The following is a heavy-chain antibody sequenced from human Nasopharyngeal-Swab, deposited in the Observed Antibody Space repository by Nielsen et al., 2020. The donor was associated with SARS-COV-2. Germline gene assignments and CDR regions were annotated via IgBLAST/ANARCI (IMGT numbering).Heavy chain of an antibody. CDR1: GFTFGSYA. J-gene: IGHJ4*02. CDR2: ISGSGGST. V-gene: IGHV3-23*01. CDR3: AKDAGRSIVVVPAASSY. Sequence: GGSLRLSCAASGFTFGSYAMSWVRQAPGKGLEWVSAISGSGGSTYYADSVKGRFTISRDNSKNTLYLQMNSLRAEDTAVYYCAKDAGRSIVVVPAASSYWGQGTLVTVSS. D-gene: IGHD2-2*01.